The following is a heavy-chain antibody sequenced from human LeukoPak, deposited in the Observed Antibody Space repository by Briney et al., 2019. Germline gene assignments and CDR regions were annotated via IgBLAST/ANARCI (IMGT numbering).Heavy chain of an antibody. J-gene: IGHJ3*01. CDR2: ISGGGDTT. Sequence: GGSLRLSCAASGFTFSNYAMTWVRQAPGKGLEWVSGISGGGDTTYYADSVKGRFTISRDNSKNTLDLQMNSLRAEDTAVYYCAKLDNNDRYSGLHVFDFWGEGTVLTV. V-gene: IGHV3-23*01. D-gene: IGHD3-16*02. CDR1: GFTFSNYA. CDR3: AKLDNNDRYSGLHVFDF.